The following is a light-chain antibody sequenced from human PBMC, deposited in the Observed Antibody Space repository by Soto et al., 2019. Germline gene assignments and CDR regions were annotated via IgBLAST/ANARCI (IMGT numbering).Light chain of an antibody. CDR3: QQYSTSPPIT. Sequence: EIVLTQSPDTLSSSPGEGATLSCRASQSVTNRYLAWYQHKPGQAPRLLIYGASTRATGIPDRFSGSGFETDFSLTISRLEPEDFAVYFCQQYSTSPPITFGQGTRLEIK. CDR1: QSVTNRY. CDR2: GAS. V-gene: IGKV3-20*01. J-gene: IGKJ5*01.